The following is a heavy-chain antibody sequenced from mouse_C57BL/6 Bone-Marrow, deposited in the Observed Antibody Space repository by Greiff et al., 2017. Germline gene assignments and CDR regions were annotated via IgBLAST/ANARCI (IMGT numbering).Heavy chain of an antibody. D-gene: IGHD3-1*01. Sequence: QVHVKQSGAELARPGASVKLSCKASGYTFTSYGISWVKQRTGQGLEWIGEIYPRSGNTYYNEKFKGKATLTADKSSSTAYMELRRLTSEDSAVYFCASGWVQARYFYAMDYWGQGTSVTVSS. CDR2: IYPRSGNT. V-gene: IGHV1-81*01. CDR3: ASGWVQARYFYAMDY. CDR1: GYTFTSYG. J-gene: IGHJ4*01.